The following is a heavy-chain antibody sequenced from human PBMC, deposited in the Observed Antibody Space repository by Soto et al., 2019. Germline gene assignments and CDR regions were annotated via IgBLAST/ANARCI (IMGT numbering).Heavy chain of an antibody. CDR2: ILPIFGTA. D-gene: IGHD3-3*01. V-gene: IGHV1-69*06. CDR3: AREPPMPRGGVLRFVNYGMDV. J-gene: IGHJ6*02. Sequence: QVQLGQSGAEVKKPGSSVKVSCKASGGTFSSYAISWVRQAPGQGLEWMGGILPIFGTANYAQKFQGRGTITADKSTSTAYRELSNLRSEDTAVCYCAREPPMPRGGVLRFVNYGMDVWGQGTPVTVSS. CDR1: GGTFSSYA.